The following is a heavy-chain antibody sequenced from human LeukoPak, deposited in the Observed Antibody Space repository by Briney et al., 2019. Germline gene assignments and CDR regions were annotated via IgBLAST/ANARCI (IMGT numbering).Heavy chain of an antibody. J-gene: IGHJ4*02. D-gene: IGHD1-26*01. Sequence: RPSQTLSLTCTVSGGSISSGDYYWSWIRQPPGKGLEWIGYIYYSGSTNYNPSLKSRVTISVDTSKNQFSLKLSSVTAADTAVYYCARGSLVGTDYFDYWGQGTLVTVSS. CDR2: IYYSGST. CDR1: GGSISSGDYY. CDR3: ARGSLVGTDYFDY. V-gene: IGHV4-30-4*01.